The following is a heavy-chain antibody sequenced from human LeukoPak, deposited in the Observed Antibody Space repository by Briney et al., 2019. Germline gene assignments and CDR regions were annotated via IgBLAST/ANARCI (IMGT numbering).Heavy chain of an antibody. CDR3: ARGRAVRGPLYNWFDP. D-gene: IGHD3-10*01. CDR2: IKEDGSVK. CDR1: GFTFSNYW. V-gene: IGHV3-7*03. J-gene: IGHJ5*02. Sequence: SGGSLRLSCAASGFTFSNYWMTWVRQAPGKGLEWVANIKEDGSVKHCVDSVKGRFTISRDNAKNSLYLQMNSLRSEDTAVYYCARGRAVRGPLYNWFDPWGQGTLVTVSS.